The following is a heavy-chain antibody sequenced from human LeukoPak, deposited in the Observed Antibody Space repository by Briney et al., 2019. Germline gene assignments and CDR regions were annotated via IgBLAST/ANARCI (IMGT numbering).Heavy chain of an antibody. J-gene: IGHJ6*03. CDR1: GGSISSHY. D-gene: IGHD6-13*01. CDR2: IYYSGST. CDR3: ARCGGNLYSSSWSVYYYYMDV. Sequence: SETLSFTCTVSGGSISSHYWSWIRQPPGKGLEWIGYIYYSGSTNYNPSLKSRVTISVDTSKNQFSLKLSSVTAADTAVYYCARCGGNLYSSSWSVYYYYMDVWGKGTTVTVSS. V-gene: IGHV4-59*11.